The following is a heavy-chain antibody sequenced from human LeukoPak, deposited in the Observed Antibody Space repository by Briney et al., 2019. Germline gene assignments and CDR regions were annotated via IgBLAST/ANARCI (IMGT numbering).Heavy chain of an antibody. D-gene: IGHD4-17*01. J-gene: IGHJ4*02. V-gene: IGHV3-21*04. CDR2: ISSSGSYR. CDR3: AKGLNDYGDYGFDY. Sequence: GGSLRLSYAASGFTFSSYNINWVRQAPGKGLEWVSSISSSGSYRYYADAVKGRFTISRDNAKNTLYLQMNSLRAEDTAVYYCAKGLNDYGDYGFDYWGQGTLVTVSS. CDR1: GFTFSSYN.